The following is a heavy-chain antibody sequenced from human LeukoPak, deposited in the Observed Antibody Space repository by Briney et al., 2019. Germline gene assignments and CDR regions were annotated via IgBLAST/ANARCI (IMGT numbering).Heavy chain of an antibody. CDR2: INPNSGGA. D-gene: IGHD2-2*01. Sequence: ASVKVSCKASGYTFTGYYMHWVRQAPGQGLEWMGWINPNSGGANYAQKFQGRVTMTRDTSISTAYMELSRLRSDDTAVYYCAKGAIIGYCSSTSCYSFDYWGQGTLVTVSS. V-gene: IGHV1-2*02. CDR3: AKGAIIGYCSSTSCYSFDY. J-gene: IGHJ4*02. CDR1: GYTFTGYY.